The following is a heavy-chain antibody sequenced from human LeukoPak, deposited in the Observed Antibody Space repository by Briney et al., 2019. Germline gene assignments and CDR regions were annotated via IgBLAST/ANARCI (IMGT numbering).Heavy chain of an antibody. D-gene: IGHD2-21*02. Sequence: GASXKVSCKASGGTFSSYAISWVRQAPGQGLEWMGRIIPIFGTANYAQKFQGRVTITTDESTSTAYMELSSLRSEDTAVYYCARGRYCGGDCYSPFDYWGQGTLVTVSS. V-gene: IGHV1-69*05. CDR2: IIPIFGTA. CDR3: ARGRYCGGDCYSPFDY. J-gene: IGHJ4*02. CDR1: GGTFSSYA.